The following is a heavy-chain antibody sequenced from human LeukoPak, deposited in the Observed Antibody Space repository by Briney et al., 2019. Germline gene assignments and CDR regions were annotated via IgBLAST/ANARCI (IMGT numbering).Heavy chain of an antibody. J-gene: IGHJ6*02. Sequence: PSETLSLTCTVSGGSISSSSYYWGWIRQPPGKGLEGIGSIYYSGSTYYNPSLKSRVPISVDTSKNQFSLKLSSVTAADTAVYYCARESLGYCSSTSCPKYYYYYYGMDVWGQGTTVTVSS. V-gene: IGHV4-39*01. D-gene: IGHD2-2*01. CDR3: ARESLGYCSSTSCPKYYYYYYGMDV. CDR1: GGSISSSSYY. CDR2: IYYSGST.